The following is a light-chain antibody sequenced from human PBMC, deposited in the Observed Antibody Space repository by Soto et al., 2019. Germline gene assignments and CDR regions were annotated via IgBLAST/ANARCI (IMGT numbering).Light chain of an antibody. V-gene: IGKV4-1*01. CDR1: QSVLYSSKNKNF. Sequence: DIVMTQSPDSLAASLGERATINCKSSQSVLYSSKNKNFLAWYQQKPGQPPKLLIYWASTRESGVPDRFSGSGSGTDFTLPISSLQAEDVAVYYCQQYYNTPYTFGQGTKLEIK. J-gene: IGKJ2*01. CDR3: QQYYNTPYT. CDR2: WAS.